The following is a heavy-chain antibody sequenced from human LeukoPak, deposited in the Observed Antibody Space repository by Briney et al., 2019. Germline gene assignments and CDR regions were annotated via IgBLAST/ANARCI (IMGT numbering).Heavy chain of an antibody. V-gene: IGHV4-39*01. CDR3: ARLYCGGGCYPPGAFDI. J-gene: IGHJ3*02. CDR2: IYYTGKT. CDR1: GDSISSSSYY. Sequence: SETLSLTCSASGDSISSSSYYWGWIRQPPGKGLEWIGSIYYTGKTYYTPSLKSRVTISVDTSKNQFSLKLSSVTATDTAVYYCARLYCGGGCYPPGAFDIWGQGTMVTVSS. D-gene: IGHD2-21*02.